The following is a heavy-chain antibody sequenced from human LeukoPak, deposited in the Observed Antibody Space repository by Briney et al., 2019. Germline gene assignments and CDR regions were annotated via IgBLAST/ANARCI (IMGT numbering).Heavy chain of an antibody. D-gene: IGHD2-2*01. Sequence: GGSLRLSCAASGFTFSSYSMTWVRQAPGKGLEWVSSISSSSSNLNYADSVKGRFTISRDNAKNSLYLQMNSLRAEDTAVYYCAREGMPAAIWGQGTLVTVSS. CDR2: ISSSSSNL. V-gene: IGHV3-21*01. CDR3: AREGMPAAI. J-gene: IGHJ4*02. CDR1: GFTFSSYS.